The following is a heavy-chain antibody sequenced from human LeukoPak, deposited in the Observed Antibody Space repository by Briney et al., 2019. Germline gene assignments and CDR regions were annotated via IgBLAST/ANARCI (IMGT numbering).Heavy chain of an antibody. CDR1: GFTFSSYG. Sequence: GSLRLSCAASGFTFSSYGMHWVRQAPGKGLEWVAVISYDGSNKYYADSVKGRFTISRDNSKNTLYLQMNSLRAEDTAVYYCAKDHGYCTSTSCVFDYWGQGILVTVSS. CDR2: ISYDGSNK. CDR3: AKDHGYCTSTSCVFDY. V-gene: IGHV3-30*18. D-gene: IGHD2-2*01. J-gene: IGHJ4*02.